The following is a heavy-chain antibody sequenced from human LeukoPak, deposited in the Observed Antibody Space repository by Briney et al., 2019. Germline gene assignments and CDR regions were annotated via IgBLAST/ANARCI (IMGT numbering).Heavy chain of an antibody. CDR1: GFSFDDYG. Sequence: PGGSLRPSCAADGFSFDDYGMSWVRPAAGKWLGWVSGINWIGGSTGYADSVKGRFTISRDNAKNSLYLQMNSLRAEDTALYYCARAVGSEYAFDIWGQGTMVTVSS. CDR2: INWIGGST. J-gene: IGHJ3*02. D-gene: IGHD2/OR15-2a*01. V-gene: IGHV3-20*04. CDR3: ARAVGSEYAFDI.